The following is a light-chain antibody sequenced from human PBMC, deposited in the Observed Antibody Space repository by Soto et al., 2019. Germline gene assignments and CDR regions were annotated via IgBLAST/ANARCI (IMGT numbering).Light chain of an antibody. V-gene: IGKV3-15*01. CDR1: QSVSSN. J-gene: IGKJ1*01. CDR2: GAS. CDR3: QQYNNWPQT. Sequence: EIEITQSPATLAFSPGERATLSCRASQSVSSNLAWYQQKPGQAPRLLIYGASTRATGIPARFSGSGSGTEFSLTISSLQSEDFAVYYCQQYNNWPQTFGQGTKVDI.